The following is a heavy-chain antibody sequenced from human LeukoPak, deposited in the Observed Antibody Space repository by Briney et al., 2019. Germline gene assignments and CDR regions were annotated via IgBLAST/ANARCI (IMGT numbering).Heavy chain of an antibody. V-gene: IGHV1-3*01. J-gene: IGHJ4*02. CDR2: INAGNGNT. Sequence: ASVKVSCKASGYTFTSYAMYWVRQAPGQRLEWMGWINAGNGNTKYSQNFQGRVTFISNTSATTAFMELSSLRSEDAAVYYCARDSGSGNNDYWGQGTLVTVSS. D-gene: IGHD1-26*01. CDR1: GYTFTSYA. CDR3: ARDSGSGNNDY.